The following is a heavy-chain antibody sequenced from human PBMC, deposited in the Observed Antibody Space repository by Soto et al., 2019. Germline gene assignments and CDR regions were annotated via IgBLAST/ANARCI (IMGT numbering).Heavy chain of an antibody. V-gene: IGHV4-31*03. Sequence: QVQLQESGPGLVKPSQTLSLTCTVSGGSISSGGYYWSWIRQHPGKGLEWIGYIYYSGSTYYNPSLKSRVTISVDTYKNQFSLKLSSVTAADTAVYYCARLRLGELSLFDYWGQGTLVTVSS. CDR1: GGSISSGGYY. CDR3: ARLRLGELSLFDY. J-gene: IGHJ4*02. D-gene: IGHD3-16*02. CDR2: IYYSGST.